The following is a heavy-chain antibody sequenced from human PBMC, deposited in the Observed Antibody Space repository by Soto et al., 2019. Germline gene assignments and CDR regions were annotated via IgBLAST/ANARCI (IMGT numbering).Heavy chain of an antibody. CDR3: ARDGAAYYDSSGYTHAYEI. V-gene: IGHV3-11*06. D-gene: IGHD3-22*01. CDR2: ISSSSSYT. Sequence: RGFLRLSCAASGFTFTDYYMRWIRQPPGKGLEWVSYISSSSSYTTYADSVKGRFPISRDNAKNSRYLQMNSLSGEDTAWYYCARDGAAYYDSSGYTHAYEIRRQGTMDSVSS. J-gene: IGHJ3*02. CDR1: GFTFTDYY.